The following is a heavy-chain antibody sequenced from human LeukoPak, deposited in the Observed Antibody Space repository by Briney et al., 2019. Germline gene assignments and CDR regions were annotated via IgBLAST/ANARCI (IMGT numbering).Heavy chain of an antibody. CDR3: AGLYNWNHQDYDAMDV. J-gene: IGHJ6*02. D-gene: IGHD1-20*01. Sequence: ASVKVSCKASGYTFTGYYMHWVRQAPGQGLEWMGWINPNSGGTNYAQKFQGRVTMTGDTSISTAYMELSRLRSDDTAVYYCAGLYNWNHQDYDAMDVWGQGTTVTVSS. CDR1: GYTFTGYY. CDR2: INPNSGGT. V-gene: IGHV1-2*02.